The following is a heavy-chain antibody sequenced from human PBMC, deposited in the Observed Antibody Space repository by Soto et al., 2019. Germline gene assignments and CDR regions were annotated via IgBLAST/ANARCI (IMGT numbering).Heavy chain of an antibody. J-gene: IGHJ6*02. CDR2: ILNNGITK. CDR1: GFTFSTYG. Sequence: QVQLVESGGGVVQPGRSLRLSCAASGFTFSTYGMHWVRQAPGKGLEWLAVILNNGITKYYAESLKGRFTISRDNSKDTLFIQRNSLRGEDTAIYYCARVIRADSNSFNFYYYSGLDVWGQGTTVTVSS. CDR3: ARVIRADSNSFNFYYYSGLDV. D-gene: IGHD6-6*01. V-gene: IGHV3-30*03.